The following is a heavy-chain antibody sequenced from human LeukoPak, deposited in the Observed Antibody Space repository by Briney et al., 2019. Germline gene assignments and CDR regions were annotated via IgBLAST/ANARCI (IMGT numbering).Heavy chain of an antibody. Sequence: PGGSLRLSCAASGFTFSSYSMNWVRQAPGKGLEWVSYISSSSSTIYYADSVKGRFTISRDNAKNSLYLQMNSLRAEDTAVYYCARDVGSYYDSSGYSDYYYGMDVWGQGTTVTVSS. V-gene: IGHV3-48*04. J-gene: IGHJ6*02. CDR2: ISSSSSTI. CDR3: ARDVGSYYDSSGYSDYYYGMDV. CDR1: GFTFSSYS. D-gene: IGHD3-22*01.